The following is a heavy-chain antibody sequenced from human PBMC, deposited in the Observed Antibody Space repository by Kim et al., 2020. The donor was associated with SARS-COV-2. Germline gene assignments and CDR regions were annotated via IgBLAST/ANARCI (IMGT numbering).Heavy chain of an antibody. V-gene: IGHV3-30*18. CDR1: GFTFSSYG. CDR2: ISYDGSNK. Sequence: GGSLRLSCAASGFTFSSYGMHWVRQAPGKGLEWVAVISYDGSNKYYADSVKGRFTISRDNSKNTLYLQMNSLRAEDTAVYYCAKDKESSGSYYFDYWGQGTLGTVSS. CDR3: AKDKESSGSYYFDY. J-gene: IGHJ4*02. D-gene: IGHD6-25*01.